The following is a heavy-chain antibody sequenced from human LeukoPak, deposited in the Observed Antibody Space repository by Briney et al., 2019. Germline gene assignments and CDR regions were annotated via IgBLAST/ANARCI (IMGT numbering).Heavy chain of an antibody. D-gene: IGHD1-26*01. J-gene: IGHJ4*02. CDR2: ISAYNGNT. Sequence: ASVKVSCQASGYTFTNYGISWVRQAPGQGLEWMGWISAYNGNTNYAQKLQGRVTMTTGTSTSTADMELRRLRSDDTAVYYGVRDCADRATGPTRLWVQGTLVTVSS. V-gene: IGHV1-18*01. CDR3: VRDCADRATGPTRL. CDR1: GYTFTNYG.